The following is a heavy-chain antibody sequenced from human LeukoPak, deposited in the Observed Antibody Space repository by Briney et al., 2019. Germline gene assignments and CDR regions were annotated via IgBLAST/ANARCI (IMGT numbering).Heavy chain of an antibody. CDR1: GGTFSSYA. J-gene: IGHJ4*02. CDR3: ARDKSDDFWSGYYPFDY. D-gene: IGHD3-3*01. Sequence: SVKVSCKASGGTFSSYAMSWVRQAPGQGLEWMGGIIPIFGTANYAQKFQGRVTITADESTSTAYMELSSLRSEDTAVYYCARDKSDDFWSGYYPFDYWGQGTLVTVSS. V-gene: IGHV1-69*13. CDR2: IIPIFGTA.